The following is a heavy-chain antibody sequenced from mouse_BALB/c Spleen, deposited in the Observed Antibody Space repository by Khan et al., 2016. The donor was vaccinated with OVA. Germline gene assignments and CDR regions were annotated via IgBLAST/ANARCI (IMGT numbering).Heavy chain of an antibody. Sequence: QIQLVQSGPELKKPGETVKISCKASGYTFTNYGMNWVKQAPGKGLKWMGWINTYTGEPTYADDFKGRFAFSLETSASTAYLQINNLKNEDTATNFCESGGNWYFDDWGEGTTVTVSS. D-gene: IGHD1-1*02. CDR1: GYTFTNYG. CDR3: ESGGNWYFDD. V-gene: IGHV9-3-1*01. J-gene: IGHJ1*01. CDR2: INTYTGEP.